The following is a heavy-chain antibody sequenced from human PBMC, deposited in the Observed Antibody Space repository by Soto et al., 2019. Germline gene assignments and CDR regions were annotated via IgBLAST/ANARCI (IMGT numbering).Heavy chain of an antibody. CDR2: ISGSGGST. CDR1: GFTFSSYA. V-gene: IGHV3-23*01. D-gene: IGHD3-16*01. J-gene: IGHJ6*02. Sequence: LRLSCAASGFTFSSYAMSWVRQAPGKGLEWVSAISGSGGSTYYADSVKGRFTISRDNSKNTLYLQMNSLRAEDTAVYYCAKRGGDYYYYYYGMDVWGQGTTVTVSS. CDR3: AKRGGDYYYYYYGMDV.